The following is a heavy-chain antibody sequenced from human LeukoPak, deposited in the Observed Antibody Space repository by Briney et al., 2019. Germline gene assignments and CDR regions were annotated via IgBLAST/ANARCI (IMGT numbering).Heavy chain of an antibody. J-gene: IGHJ4*02. CDR2: ISSSSSYI. D-gene: IGHD3-22*01. CDR3: ARGATMIVVVPPGAF. Sequence: PGGSLRLSCAASGFTFTSYSMNWVRQAPGKGLEWVSSISSSSSYIYYTDSVKGRFTISRDNSKNTLYLQMNSLRAEDTAAYYCARGATMIVVVPPGAFWGQGTLVTVSS. V-gene: IGHV3-21*01. CDR1: GFTFTSYS.